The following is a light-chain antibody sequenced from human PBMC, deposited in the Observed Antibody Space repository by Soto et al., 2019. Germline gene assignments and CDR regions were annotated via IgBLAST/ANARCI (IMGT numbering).Light chain of an antibody. Sequence: ELVLTKYPGTLSLSPGERATLSCRASQSVSSSYLAWYQQKPGQAPRLLIYGASSRATGIPDRFSGSGSGTDFTLTISILEPEDFAVYYCQQYRSLPIDFGLGTRL. V-gene: IGKV3-20*01. CDR1: QSVSSSY. CDR2: GAS. CDR3: QQYRSLPID. J-gene: IGKJ5*01.